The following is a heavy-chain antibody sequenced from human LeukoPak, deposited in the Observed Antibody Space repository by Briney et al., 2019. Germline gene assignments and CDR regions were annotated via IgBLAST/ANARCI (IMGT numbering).Heavy chain of an antibody. CDR2: ISYSGNT. V-gene: IGHV4-59*12. D-gene: IGHD1-26*01. CDR1: GGSISSYY. CDR3: ARGLYSGSYGGDY. J-gene: IGHJ4*02. Sequence: PSETLSLTCTVSGGSISSYYWSWIRQPPGKGLEWIGYISYSGNTNYNPSLKSRVTTSVDTSKNQFSLKLTSVTAADTAVYFCARGLYSGSYGGDYWGQGTLVTVSS.